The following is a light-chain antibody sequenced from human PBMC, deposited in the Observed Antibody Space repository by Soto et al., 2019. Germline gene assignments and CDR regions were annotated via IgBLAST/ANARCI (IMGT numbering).Light chain of an antibody. J-gene: IGLJ1*01. Sequence: QSALTQPASVSGSTGQSITISCTGTSSYVGGYNYVSWYQQHPGKAPKLMIYDVSNRPSGVSNRFSGSKSGNTAALTISGHQAEDEADYYCSSYTSSSTLYVFGTGSKVAVL. CDR3: SSYTSSSTLYV. CDR2: DVS. CDR1: SSYVGGYNY. V-gene: IGLV2-14*01.